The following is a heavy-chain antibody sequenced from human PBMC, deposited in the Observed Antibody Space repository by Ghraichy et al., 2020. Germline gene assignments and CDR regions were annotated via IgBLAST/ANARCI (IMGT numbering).Heavy chain of an antibody. CDR3: ARDLMGGYYYYGMDV. V-gene: IGHV1-2*04. CDR1: GYTFTGYY. J-gene: IGHJ6*02. CDR2: INPNSGGT. Sequence: ASVKVSCKASGYTFTGYYMHWVRQAPGQGLEWMGWINPNSGGTNYAQKFQGWVTMTRDTSISTAYMELSRLRSDDTAVYYCARDLMGGYYYYGMDVWGQGTTVTVSS. D-gene: IGHD2-8*01.